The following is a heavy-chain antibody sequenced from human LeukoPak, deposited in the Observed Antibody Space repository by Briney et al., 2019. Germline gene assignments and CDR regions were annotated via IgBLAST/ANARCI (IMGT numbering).Heavy chain of an antibody. CDR3: ATRFYDILTGYGRVDY. V-gene: IGHV4-59*08. CDR1: GGSISSYY. CDR2: IYYSGST. J-gene: IGHJ4*02. D-gene: IGHD3-9*01. Sequence: SETLSLTCTVSGGSISSYYWSWIRQPPGKGLEWIGYIYYSGSTNYNPSLESRVTISVDTSKNQFSLKLSSVTAADTAVYYCATRFYDILTGYGRVDYWGQGTLVTVSS.